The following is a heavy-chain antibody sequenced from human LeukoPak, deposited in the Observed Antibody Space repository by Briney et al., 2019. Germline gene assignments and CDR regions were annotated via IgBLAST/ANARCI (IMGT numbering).Heavy chain of an antibody. CDR1: GYTFSDYY. V-gene: IGHV1-2*02. J-gene: IGHJ4*02. CDR3: ARGAFFFAATGYYFGH. CDR2: ITPNNGAT. Sequence: GASVKVSCQASGYTFSDYYLHWVRQAPGQGLDWMGWITPNNGATNYAQKFQGRVTMTRDTSISTAYMELNGLRSDDTAFYFCARGAFFFAATGYYFGHWGQGTLVTVSS. D-gene: IGHD3-3*02.